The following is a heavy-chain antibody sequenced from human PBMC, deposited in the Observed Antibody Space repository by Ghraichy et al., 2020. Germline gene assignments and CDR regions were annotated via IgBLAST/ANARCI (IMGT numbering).Heavy chain of an antibody. Sequence: ASVKVSCKASGYTFTSYDINWVRQATGQGLEWMGWMNPNSGNTHYAQKFQGRVTMTRDTSKSTAYMDLSSLRSEDTAVYYCARRLGQEVISDYWGQGTLVTVSS. D-gene: IGHD3-16*02. CDR2: MNPNSGNT. J-gene: IGHJ4*02. V-gene: IGHV1-8*01. CDR3: ARRLGQEVISDY. CDR1: GYTFTSYD.